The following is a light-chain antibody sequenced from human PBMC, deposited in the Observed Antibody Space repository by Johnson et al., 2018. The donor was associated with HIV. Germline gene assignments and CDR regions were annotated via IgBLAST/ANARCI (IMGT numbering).Light chain of an antibody. Sequence: QPVLTQPPSVSAAPGQKVTISCSGSTSNIGNNYVSWYQQLPGTAPKLLIYDHNKRPSGIPDRFSGSKSGTSATLGITGLQTGDEADYYCGTWDSSLSAGVFGTGTKVTVL. CDR1: TSNIGNNY. J-gene: IGLJ1*01. CDR2: DHN. V-gene: IGLV1-51*01. CDR3: GTWDSSLSAGV.